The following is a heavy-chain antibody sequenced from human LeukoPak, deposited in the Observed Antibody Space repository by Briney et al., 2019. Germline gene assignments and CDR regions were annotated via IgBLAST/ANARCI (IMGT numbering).Heavy chain of an antibody. V-gene: IGHV3-30*03. J-gene: IGHJ3*02. Sequence: GGSLRLSCAASGFTFSSYAMSWVRQAPGKGLEWVAVISYDGSNKYYADSVKGRFTISRDNAKNSLYLQMNSLRAEDTAVYYCARDGSAFDIWGQGTMVTVSS. CDR3: ARDGSAFDI. CDR1: GFTFSSYA. CDR2: ISYDGSNK.